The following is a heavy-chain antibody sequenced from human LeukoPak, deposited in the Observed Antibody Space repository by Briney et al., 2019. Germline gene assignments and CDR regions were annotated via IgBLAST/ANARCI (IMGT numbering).Heavy chain of an antibody. Sequence: QTGGSVRHFCAASGFTFSRLWMSCARAAPGKGVEGVGNIKQYGSEKYYVYSVKRRFTISRDNANNSLYLQMNGVRAEDTAVYCCARDKYYYDSSGYLEGRSFDYWGQGTLVTVSS. CDR2: IKQYGSEK. J-gene: IGHJ4*02. D-gene: IGHD3-22*01. V-gene: IGHV3-7*01. CDR3: ARDKYYYDSSGYLEGRSFDY. CDR1: GFTFSRLW.